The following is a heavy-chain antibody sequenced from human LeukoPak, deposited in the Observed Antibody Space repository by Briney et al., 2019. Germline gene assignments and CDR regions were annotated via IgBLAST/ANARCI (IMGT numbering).Heavy chain of an antibody. D-gene: IGHD2-2*01. CDR3: ARGVGYCSSTSCLSYYYYYYYMDV. CDR1: GGSFSGYY. J-gene: IGHJ6*03. V-gene: IGHV4-34*01. Sequence: SETLSLTCAVYGGSFSGYYWSWIRQPPGKGLEWIGEINHSGSTNYNPSLKSRVTISVDTSKNQFSLKLSSETAADTAVYYCARGVGYCSSTSCLSYYYYYYYMDVWGKGTTVTVSS. CDR2: INHSGST.